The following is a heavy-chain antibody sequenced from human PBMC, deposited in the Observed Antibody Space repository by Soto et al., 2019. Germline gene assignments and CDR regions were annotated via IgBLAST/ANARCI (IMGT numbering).Heavy chain of an antibody. CDR2: IYSGGNP. V-gene: IGHV3-53*01. CDR3: ARGPNSEC. Sequence: EERLVQSGGGLVQPGGSLRLSCAASGFSVGGNYTSWVRQAPGKGLELVSLIYSGGNPFYADSMKGRFTLSGANSNNMLYRQMGSLRAEDRAVYCWARGPNSECWGQGALVIVSS. J-gene: IGHJ4*02. D-gene: IGHD2-21*01. CDR1: GFSVGGNY.